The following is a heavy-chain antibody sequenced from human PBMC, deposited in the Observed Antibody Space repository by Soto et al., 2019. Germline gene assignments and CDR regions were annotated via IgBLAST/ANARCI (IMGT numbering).Heavy chain of an antibody. CDR2: IYYSGST. D-gene: IGHD3-22*01. CDR3: AREGDSSGYYSNWFDP. V-gene: IGHV4-59*01. Sequence: PSETLSLTCTVSGCSISSYYWSWIRQPPGKGLEWIGYIYYSGSTNYNPSLKSRVTISVDTSKNQFSLKLSSVTAADTAVYYCAREGDSSGYYSNWFDPWGQGTLVTLSS. J-gene: IGHJ5*02. CDR1: GCSISSYY.